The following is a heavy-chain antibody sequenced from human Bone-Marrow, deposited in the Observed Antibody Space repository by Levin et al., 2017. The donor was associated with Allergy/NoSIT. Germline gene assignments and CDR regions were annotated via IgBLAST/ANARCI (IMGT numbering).Heavy chain of an antibody. CDR1: GGSISPNH. CDR2: ISYSGST. Sequence: PSETLSLTCTVSGGSISPNHWSWIRQPPGKGLEYIGYISYSGSTNYNPSLKSRVTISVDTSKNQFSLKLSSVTAADTAVYYCARTAGIAVAALFEDWYFDLWGRGTLVTVSS. V-gene: IGHV4-59*01. J-gene: IGHJ2*01. CDR3: ARTAGIAVAALFEDWYFDL. D-gene: IGHD6-19*01.